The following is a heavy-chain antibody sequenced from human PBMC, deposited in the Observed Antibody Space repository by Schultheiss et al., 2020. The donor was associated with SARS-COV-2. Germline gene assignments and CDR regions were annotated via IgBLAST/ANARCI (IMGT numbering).Heavy chain of an antibody. D-gene: IGHD2-21*02. CDR3: ARGGLGGGDASDY. CDR2: IYYSGST. J-gene: IGHJ4*02. CDR1: GGSISTYY. V-gene: IGHV4-59*12. Sequence: SETLSLTCTVSGGSISTYYWTWIRQPPGKGLEWIGYIYYSGSTYYNPSLKSRVTISVDTSKNQFSLKLSSVTAADTAVYYCARGGLGGGDASDYWGQGTLVTVSS.